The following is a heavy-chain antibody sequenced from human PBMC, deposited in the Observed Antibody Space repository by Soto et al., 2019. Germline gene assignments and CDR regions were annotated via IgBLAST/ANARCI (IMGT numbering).Heavy chain of an antibody. CDR3: TNSGSYYGMDV. CDR2: IYHSGST. D-gene: IGHD3-10*01. CDR1: GGSISGGGYS. Sequence: SETLSPTCAVSGGSISGGGYSWSWIRQPPGKGLEWIGYIYHSGSTYYNPSLKSRVTISVDRSKNQFSLKLSSVTAADTAVYYCTNSGSYYGMDVWGQGTTVTVSS. J-gene: IGHJ6*02. V-gene: IGHV4-30-2*01.